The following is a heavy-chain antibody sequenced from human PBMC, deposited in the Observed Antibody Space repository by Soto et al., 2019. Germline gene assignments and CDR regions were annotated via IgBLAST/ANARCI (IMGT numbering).Heavy chain of an antibody. Sequence: PGGSLRLSCATSGFTFSSYGLHWVRQAPGKGLEWVALIWYDGSHTYYADSVKGRFTISRDDSKSTLYLQMDSLRDEDTAVYYCARMGGWTVRHSDPYLDCWGQGTLVTVSS. CDR3: ARMGGWTVRHSDPYLDC. CDR2: IWYDGSHT. D-gene: IGHD3-10*01. V-gene: IGHV3-33*01. CDR1: GFTFSSYG. J-gene: IGHJ4*02.